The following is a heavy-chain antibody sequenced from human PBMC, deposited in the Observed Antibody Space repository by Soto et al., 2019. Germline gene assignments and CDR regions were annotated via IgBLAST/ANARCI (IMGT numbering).Heavy chain of an antibody. V-gene: IGHV4-39*01. D-gene: IGHD2-15*01. CDR3: ARQTHCSGGSCYSGDFDY. Sequence: PSETLSLTCTVCDGSLSSGGYYWSGIRQHPGKGREWIGRINNSGSTYYNPSLKSRVTISVDTSKNQFSLKLSSVTAADTAVYYCARQTHCSGGSCYSGDFDYWGQGTLVTVSS. CDR1: DGSLSSGGYY. CDR2: INNSGST. J-gene: IGHJ4*02.